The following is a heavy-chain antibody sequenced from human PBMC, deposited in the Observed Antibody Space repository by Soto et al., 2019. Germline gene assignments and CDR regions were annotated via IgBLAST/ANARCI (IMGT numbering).Heavy chain of an antibody. V-gene: IGHV4-59*01. CDR2: IYYSGST. CDR3: AGNYDRSGYYSENGFDP. D-gene: IGHD3-22*01. CDR1: GGSISSYY. J-gene: IGHJ5*02. Sequence: LSLTCTVSGGSISSYYWSWIRQPPGKGLEWIGYIYYSGSTNYNPSLKSRVTISVDTSKNQFSLKLSSVTAADTAVYYCAGNYDRSGYYSENGFDPWGQGTLVTVSS.